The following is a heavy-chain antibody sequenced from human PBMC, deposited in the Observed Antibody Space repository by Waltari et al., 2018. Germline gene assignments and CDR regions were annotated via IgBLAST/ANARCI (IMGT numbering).Heavy chain of an antibody. Sequence: EVHLVESGGGSVQPGGSRTLPCAGAGFPPDFWITWVRQVPGTGLEWFSRISSDGTSTDYADPVKGRFTLSRDTTKKMVYLQMNSLRAEDTAVYYCARLRRRDQYGAGSLRYWGQGALVNVSS. J-gene: IGHJ4*02. CDR3: ARLRRRDQYGAGSLRY. V-gene: IGHV3-74*01. CDR2: ISSDGTST. D-gene: IGHD3-10*01. CDR1: GFPPDFW.